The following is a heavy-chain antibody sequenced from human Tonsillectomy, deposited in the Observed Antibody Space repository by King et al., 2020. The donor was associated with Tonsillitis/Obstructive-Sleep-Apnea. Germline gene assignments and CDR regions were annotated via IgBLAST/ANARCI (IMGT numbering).Heavy chain of an antibody. J-gene: IGHJ6*03. D-gene: IGHD2-2*01. CDR1: VYSFTSYW. Sequence: VQLVESGAEVKKPGESLRISCKGSVYSFTSYWISWVRQMPGKGLEWMGRIDPSDSYTNYSPSFQGHVTISADKSISTAYLQWSSLTASDTAMYYCARSVVPAAKGYYYYMDVWGKGTTVTVSS. V-gene: IGHV5-10-1*01. CDR2: IDPSDSYT. CDR3: ARSVVPAAKGYYYYMDV.